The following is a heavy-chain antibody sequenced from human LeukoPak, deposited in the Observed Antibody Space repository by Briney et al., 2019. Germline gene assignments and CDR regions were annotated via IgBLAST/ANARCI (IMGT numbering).Heavy chain of an antibody. CDR2: INPNSGGT. D-gene: IGHD3-10*01. CDR3: TREGGASGSYLNFDY. V-gene: IGHV1-2*02. Sequence: GASVKVSCKASVYGGTGCYIHWVRLGPGQGLGWVGWINPNSGGTNYTQKFQGRVTMTRDTSISTAYMELSRLRSDDTAVYYCTREGGASGSYLNFDYWGQGTLVTVSS. J-gene: IGHJ4*02. CDR1: VYGGTGCY.